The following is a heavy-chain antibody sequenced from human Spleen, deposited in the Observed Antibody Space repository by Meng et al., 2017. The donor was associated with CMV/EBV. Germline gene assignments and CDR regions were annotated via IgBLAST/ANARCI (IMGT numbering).Heavy chain of an antibody. CDR3: ATEEMRCSSTSCYLGDY. J-gene: IGHJ4*02. D-gene: IGHD2-2*01. Sequence: SVKVSCKASGGSFSSYPINWLRQAPGQGLEWMGGIIPIFHSANSAQKFQGRVTITTDESTSTVYMELSSLRSEDTAVYYCATEEMRCSSTSCYLGDYWGQGTLVTVSS. CDR2: IIPIFHSA. V-gene: IGHV1-69*05. CDR1: GGSFSSYP.